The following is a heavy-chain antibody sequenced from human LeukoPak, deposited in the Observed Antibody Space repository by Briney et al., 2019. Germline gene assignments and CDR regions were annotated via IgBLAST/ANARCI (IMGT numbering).Heavy chain of an antibody. Sequence: GGSLRLSCAASGFTFSSYAMSWVRQAPGKGLEWVSAISGSGGSTYYADSVKGRFTISRDNSKNTLYLQMNSLRAEDTAVYYCAKVYCSRTSCYARFDYWGQGTLVTVSS. J-gene: IGHJ4*02. CDR1: GFTFSSYA. CDR3: AKVYCSRTSCYARFDY. V-gene: IGHV3-23*01. D-gene: IGHD2-2*01. CDR2: ISGSGGST.